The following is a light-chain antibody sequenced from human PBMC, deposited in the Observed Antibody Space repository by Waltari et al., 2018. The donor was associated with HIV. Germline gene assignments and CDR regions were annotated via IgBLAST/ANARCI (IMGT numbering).Light chain of an antibody. CDR2: GAS. V-gene: IGKV3-20*01. Sequence: EIVLTQSPGTLSVSPGESATLSCRASQTITNNYLAWFQQKPGQAPRLLIYGASSRAPGVSDRFSGSGYGTDFTLTISRLEPEDFAVYYCQQCGSSPRTFGQGTKVALK. CDR3: QQCGSSPRT. J-gene: IGKJ1*01. CDR1: QTITNNY.